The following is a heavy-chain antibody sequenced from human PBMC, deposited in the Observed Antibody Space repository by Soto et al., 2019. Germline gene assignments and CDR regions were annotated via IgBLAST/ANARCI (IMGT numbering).Heavy chain of an antibody. CDR2: INQDGSER. D-gene: IGHD4-17*01. CDR1: GLAFRNDW. Sequence: GGSLRLSCAGSGLAFRNDWLSWVRQAPGKGLEWVANINQDGSERYYVDSVRGRFTISRDNVENSLYLQLNSLRPEDTAVYYCAVYGYGVSAAAYWGQGTLVTVSS. V-gene: IGHV3-7*03. J-gene: IGHJ4*02. CDR3: AVYGYGVSAAAY.